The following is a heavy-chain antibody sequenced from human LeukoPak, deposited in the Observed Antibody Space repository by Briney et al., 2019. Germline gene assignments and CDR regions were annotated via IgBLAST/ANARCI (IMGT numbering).Heavy chain of an antibody. V-gene: IGHV4-59*01. CDR3: ARGAGWYGI. D-gene: IGHD6-19*01. CDR2: IYYSGST. Sequence: SETLSLTCTVSGGSTSSDYCSWIRQPPGKGLEWIGYIYYSGSTKYNPSLKSRVTISLDTSKNQLSLKRNSVTAADTAVYYCARGAGWYGIWGQGTLVTVSS. CDR1: GGSTSSDY. J-gene: IGHJ4*02.